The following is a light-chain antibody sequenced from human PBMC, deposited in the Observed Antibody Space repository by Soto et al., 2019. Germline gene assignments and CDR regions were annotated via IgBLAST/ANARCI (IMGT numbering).Light chain of an antibody. CDR2: DTS. V-gene: IGKV3D-15*01. CDR3: QQYNQWPPLT. J-gene: IGKJ4*01. CDR1: QRVSRD. Sequence: EIVMTQSPAALSVSPGERVTLSCRASQRVSRDLAWYQQKPGQAPRLLIYDTSTRATGVPARFSGSGSGTEFTLTISDVQSEDFVVYYCQQYNQWPPLTFCGGTKVEIK.